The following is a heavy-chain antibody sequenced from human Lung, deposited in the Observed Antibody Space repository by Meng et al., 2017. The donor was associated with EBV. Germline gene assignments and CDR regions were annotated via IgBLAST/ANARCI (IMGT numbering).Heavy chain of an antibody. CDR2: ISHSGST. CDR1: SGSFSGYF. CDR3: ARGQWLDNS. Sequence: LHEGGHVLLKLSETRSLTCAVYSGSFSGYFWSWIRQPPGKGLEWIGEISHSGSTNYNPSLKSRVTISVDKSKNQFSLKLTSVTVADTAVYYCARGQWLDNSWGQGTLVTVSS. J-gene: IGHJ4*02. D-gene: IGHD6-19*01. V-gene: IGHV4-34*01.